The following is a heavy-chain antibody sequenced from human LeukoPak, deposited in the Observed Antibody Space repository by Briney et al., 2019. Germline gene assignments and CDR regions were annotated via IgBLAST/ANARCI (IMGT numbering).Heavy chain of an antibody. CDR3: AKLPVAGLYFDY. CDR1: GFTFSSYA. Sequence: GGSLRLSCAASGFTFSSYAMNWARQAPGKGLEWISAISGSGGSTYYVDSVKGRFTISRDNSKNTLYLQMNSLRVEDTAVYYCAKLPVAGLYFDYWGQGTLVTVSS. V-gene: IGHV3-23*01. CDR2: ISGSGGST. D-gene: IGHD6-19*01. J-gene: IGHJ4*02.